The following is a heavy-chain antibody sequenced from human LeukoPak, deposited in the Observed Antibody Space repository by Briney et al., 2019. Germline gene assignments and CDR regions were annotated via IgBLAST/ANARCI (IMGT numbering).Heavy chain of an antibody. CDR3: ARDSSVTAPLPFDP. V-gene: IGHV1-2*02. D-gene: IGHD2-21*02. CDR2: INPNSGGT. Sequence: ASVKVSCKASGYTFTGYYMHWVRQAPGQGLEWMGWINPNSGGTNYAQKFQGRVTMTRDTSISTAYMELSRLRSDDTAVYYCARDSSVTAPLPFDPWGQGTLVTVSS. CDR1: GYTFTGYY. J-gene: IGHJ5*02.